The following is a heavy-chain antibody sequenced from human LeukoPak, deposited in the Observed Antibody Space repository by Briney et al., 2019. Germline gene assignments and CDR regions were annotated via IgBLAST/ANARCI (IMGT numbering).Heavy chain of an antibody. CDR3: ARCIAAAGTYYFDY. V-gene: IGHV4-59*01. CDR1: GGSLSSYY. J-gene: IGHJ4*02. CDR2: IYYSGSA. Sequence: SETLSLTCTVSGGSLSSYYWSWIRQPPGKGLEWIGYIYYSGSANYNPSLKSRVTISVDTSKNQFSLKLSSVTAADTAVYYCARCIAAAGTYYFDYWGQGNLVTVSS. D-gene: IGHD6-13*01.